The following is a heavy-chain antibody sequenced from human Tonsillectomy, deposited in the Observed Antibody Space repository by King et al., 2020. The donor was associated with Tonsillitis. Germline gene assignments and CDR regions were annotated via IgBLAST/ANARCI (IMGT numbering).Heavy chain of an antibody. Sequence: QLVQSGAEVKKPGASVKVSCKASGYPFISYDINWGRQATGQGLEWRGWMNPNSGNSDNAQKFQGRVTMTRNTSLSTVYMELGSLRSEYTAVYYRARLGDRFLGELGGYNYGMDVWGQGTTVTVSS. CDR2: MNPNSGNS. D-gene: IGHD3-16*01. V-gene: IGHV1-8*01. CDR1: GYPFISYD. J-gene: IGHJ6*02. CDR3: ARLGDRFLGELGGYNYGMDV.